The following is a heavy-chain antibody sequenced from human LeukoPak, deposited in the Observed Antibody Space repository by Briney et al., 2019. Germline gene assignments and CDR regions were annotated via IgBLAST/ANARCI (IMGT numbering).Heavy chain of an antibody. J-gene: IGHJ4*02. V-gene: IGHV1-69*04. CDR1: GGIFTNYA. CDR2: IIPILDVT. CDR3: ARGGGVDILTGFQY. Sequence: SVKVSGKASGGIFTNYAINWVRQAPGQGLEWMGRIIPILDVTNYAQKFQGRVTITADQSTSTAYMELSSLRSEDTAVYYCARGGGVDILTGFQYWGQGTLVTVSS. D-gene: IGHD3-9*01.